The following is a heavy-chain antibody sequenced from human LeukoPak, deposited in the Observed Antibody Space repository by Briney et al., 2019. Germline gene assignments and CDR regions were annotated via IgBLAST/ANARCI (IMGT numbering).Heavy chain of an antibody. V-gene: IGHV4-38-2*02. CDR3: ARGYCSSTSCYWLRWFDP. CDR1: GYSISSGYY. J-gene: IGHJ5*02. CDR2: INHSGST. D-gene: IGHD2-2*01. Sequence: SETLSLTCTVSGYSISSGYYWGWIRQPPGKGLEWIGEINHSGSTNYNPSLKSRVTISVDTSKNQFSLKLSSVTAADTAVYYCARGYCSSTSCYWLRWFDPWGQGTLVTVSS.